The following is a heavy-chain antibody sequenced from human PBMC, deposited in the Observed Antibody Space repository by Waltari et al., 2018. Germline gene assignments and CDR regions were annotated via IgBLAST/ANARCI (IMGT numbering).Heavy chain of an antibody. CDR2: ISRAGST. CDR1: GGSISGGVYS. CDR3: ARHMGESPADVFDP. D-gene: IGHD3-10*01. Sequence: QLQLQESGPGLVRPSETLYLTCTVSGGSISGGVYSWGWVRQPPGQGLQWVASISRAGSTYNNPSLKGRVTISADTSKNKFSLRLTSVTAADTAVYYCARHMGESPADVFDPWGQGTLVTVSS. J-gene: IGHJ5*02. V-gene: IGHV4-39*01.